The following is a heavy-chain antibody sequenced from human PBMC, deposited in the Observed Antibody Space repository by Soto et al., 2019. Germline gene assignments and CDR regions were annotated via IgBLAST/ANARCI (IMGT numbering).Heavy chain of an antibody. CDR3: ARPDDTDAFDI. CDR2: IIPILGIA. Sequence: QVQLVQSGAEVKKPGSSVKVSCKASGGTFSSYTISWVRQAPGQGLEWMGRIIPILGIANYAQKFQGRVTXTXVKPTRTAYMELSSLRSEDTAVYYCARPDDTDAFDIWGQGTMVTVSS. J-gene: IGHJ3*02. V-gene: IGHV1-69*02. CDR1: GGTFSSYT.